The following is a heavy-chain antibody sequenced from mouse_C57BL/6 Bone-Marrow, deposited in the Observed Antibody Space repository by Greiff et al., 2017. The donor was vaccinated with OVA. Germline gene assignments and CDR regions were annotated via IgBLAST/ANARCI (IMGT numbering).Heavy chain of an antibody. J-gene: IGHJ4*01. Sequence: QVQLQQSGAELVRPGASVTLSCKASGYTFTDYEMHWVKQTPVHGLEWIGAIDPETGGTAYNQKFKGKAILTADKSSSTAYMELRSLTSEDSAVYYGTRGYSNSYAMDYWGRGTSVTVSS. CDR2: IDPETGGT. V-gene: IGHV1-15*01. CDR1: GYTFTDYE. CDR3: TRGYSNSYAMDY. D-gene: IGHD2-5*01.